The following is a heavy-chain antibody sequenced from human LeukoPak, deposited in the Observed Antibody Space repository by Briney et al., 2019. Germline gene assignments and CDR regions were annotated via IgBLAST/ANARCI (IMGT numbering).Heavy chain of an antibody. CDR1: GYSXTSYW. CDR2: IYPGDSDT. CDR3: ARTYGDYVDWFDP. Sequence: LKISCKGSGYSXTSYWIGWVRXMPGKGLEWMGIIYPGDSDTRYSPSFQGQVTISADKSISTAYLQWSSLKASDTAMYYCARTYGDYVDWFDPWGQGTLVTVSS. V-gene: IGHV5-51*01. J-gene: IGHJ5*02. D-gene: IGHD4-17*01.